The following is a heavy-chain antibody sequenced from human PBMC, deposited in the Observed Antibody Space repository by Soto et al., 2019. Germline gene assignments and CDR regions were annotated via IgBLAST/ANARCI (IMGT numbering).Heavy chain of an antibody. CDR2: ISSSSSYI. CDR1: GFTFSSYS. CDR3: ARSQEGGYYYYGMDV. V-gene: IGHV3-21*01. Sequence: GGSLRLSCAASGFTFSSYSMNWVRQAPGKGLEWVSSISSSSSYIYYADSVKGRFTISRDNAKKSLYLQMNSLRAEDTAVYYYARSQEGGYYYYGMDVWGQGTTVTVSS. J-gene: IGHJ6*02.